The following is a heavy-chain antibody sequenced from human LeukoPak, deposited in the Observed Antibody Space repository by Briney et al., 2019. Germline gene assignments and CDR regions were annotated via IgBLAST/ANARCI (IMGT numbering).Heavy chain of an antibody. CDR2: ISSSSSYI. CDR3: ARGCYYGSGSPNWFDP. V-gene: IGHV3-21*01. J-gene: IGHJ5*02. Sequence: PGGSLRLSCAASGFTFSSYSMNWVRQAPGKGLEWVSSISSSSSYIYYADSVKGRFTISRDNAKNSLYLQMNSLRAEDTAVYYCARGCYYGSGSPNWFDPWGQGTLVTVSS. D-gene: IGHD3-10*01. CDR1: GFTFSSYS.